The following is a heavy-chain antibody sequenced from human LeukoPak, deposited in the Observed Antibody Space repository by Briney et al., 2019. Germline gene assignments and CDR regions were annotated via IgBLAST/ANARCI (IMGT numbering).Heavy chain of an antibody. D-gene: IGHD5-24*01. J-gene: IGHJ4*02. Sequence: ASVKVPCKASGYTFTSYAMHWVRQAPGQRLEWMGWINAGNGNTKYSQEFQGRVTITRDTSASTAYMELSSLKPEDTAVYYCARDLKSGYNYVAYFECWGQGTLVTVSS. CDR1: GYTFTSYA. CDR3: ARDLKSGYNYVAYFEC. V-gene: IGHV1-3*03. CDR2: INAGNGNT.